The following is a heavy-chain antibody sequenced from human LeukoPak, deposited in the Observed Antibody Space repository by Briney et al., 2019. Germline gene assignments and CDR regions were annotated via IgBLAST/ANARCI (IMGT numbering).Heavy chain of an antibody. J-gene: IGHJ4*02. CDR3: ARVMVAWFGDKAFDY. CDR1: GYTFTHYY. CDR2: INPNGGAT. Sequence: GASVKVSCKASGYTFTHYYIHWVRQAPGRGLECMGIINPNGGATSYTQKFQGRVTMTRDTSTSTVYMELSSLRSEDTAVYYCARVMVAWFGDKAFDYWGQGTLVTVSS. V-gene: IGHV1-46*01. D-gene: IGHD3-10*01.